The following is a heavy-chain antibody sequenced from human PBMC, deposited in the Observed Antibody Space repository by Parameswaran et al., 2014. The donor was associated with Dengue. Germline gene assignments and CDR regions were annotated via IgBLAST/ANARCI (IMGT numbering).Heavy chain of an antibody. V-gene: IGHV3-9*01. CDR3: AKDIKRFLEWLLDP. CDR2: ISWNSGSI. J-gene: IGHJ5*02. Sequence: VRQAPGKGLEWVSGISWNSGSIGYADSVKGRFTISRDNAKNSLYLQMNSLRAEDTALYYCAKDIKRFLEWLLDPWGQGTLVTVSS. D-gene: IGHD3-3*01.